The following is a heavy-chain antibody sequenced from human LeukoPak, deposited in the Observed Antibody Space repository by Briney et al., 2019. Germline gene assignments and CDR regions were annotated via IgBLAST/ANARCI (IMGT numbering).Heavy chain of an antibody. V-gene: IGHV3-15*01. CDR2: IKSHAGGGTT. Sequence: GGSLRLSCAASGFTFTNAWMSWVRQVPGKGLEWVGRIKSHAGGGTTDYAAPVKGRFTISRDNSNNIAYLQMETLKTEDTAVYFCARARLLRQFDSWGQGTLVTVSS. J-gene: IGHJ5*01. CDR3: ARARLLRQFDS. CDR1: GFTFTNAW. D-gene: IGHD6-25*01.